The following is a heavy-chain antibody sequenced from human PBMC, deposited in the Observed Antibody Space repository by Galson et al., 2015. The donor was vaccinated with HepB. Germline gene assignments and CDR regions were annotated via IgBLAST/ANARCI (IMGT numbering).Heavy chain of an antibody. CDR3: ARTLLYWFPSYYYYYYMDV. J-gene: IGHJ6*03. D-gene: IGHD2-8*02. Sequence: SVKVSCKASRYTFTDYYMHWVRQAPGQGLEWMGWINPNSGGTNYAQKFQGRVTMTRNTSISTAYMELSSLRSEDTAVYYCARTLLYWFPSYYYYYYMDVWGKGTTVTVSS. V-gene: IGHV1-2*02. CDR1: RYTFTDYY. CDR2: INPNSGGT.